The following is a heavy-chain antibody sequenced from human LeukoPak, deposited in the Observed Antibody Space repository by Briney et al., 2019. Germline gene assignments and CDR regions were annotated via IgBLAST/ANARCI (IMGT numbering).Heavy chain of an antibody. CDR3: AKRSEGSSGWFAAFDI. J-gene: IGHJ3*02. CDR2: ISYDGSNK. CDR1: GFTFSSYA. D-gene: IGHD6-19*01. V-gene: IGHV3-30*04. Sequence: GGSLGLSCAASGFTFSSYAMHWGRQAPGKGLEWVAVISYDGSNKYYADSVKGRFTISRDNSKNTLYLQMNSLRAEDTAVYYCAKRSEGSSGWFAAFDIWGQGTMVTVSS.